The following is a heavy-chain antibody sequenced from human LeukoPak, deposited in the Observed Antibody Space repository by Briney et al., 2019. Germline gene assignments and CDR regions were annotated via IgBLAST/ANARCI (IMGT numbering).Heavy chain of an antibody. CDR1: GYTFTSYN. J-gene: IGHJ3*02. CDR2: MNPNSGNT. V-gene: IGHV1-8*01. D-gene: IGHD6-13*01. Sequence: ASVKVSCEASGYTFTSYNINWVRQATGQGLEWMGWMNPNSGNTGYAQKFQGRVTLTRNTSISTAYMELSSLRSEDTAVYYCASFAGYSSSWYDYRAFDIWGQGTMVTVSS. CDR3: ASFAGYSSSWYDYRAFDI.